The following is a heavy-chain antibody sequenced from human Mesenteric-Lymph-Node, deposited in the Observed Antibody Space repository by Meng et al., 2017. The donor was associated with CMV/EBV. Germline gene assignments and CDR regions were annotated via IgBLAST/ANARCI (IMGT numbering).Heavy chain of an antibody. CDR2: INSDGSST. CDR3: AELRSSVFDI. V-gene: IGHV3-74*01. D-gene: IGHD2-21*01. CDR1: GFTFSSYW. Sequence: GESLKISCAASGFTFSSYWMHWVRQAPGKGLVWVSRINSDGSSTSYADSVKGRFTISRDNAKNTLYLQMNSLRAEDTAVYYCAELRSSVFDIWGQGTMVTVSS. J-gene: IGHJ3*02.